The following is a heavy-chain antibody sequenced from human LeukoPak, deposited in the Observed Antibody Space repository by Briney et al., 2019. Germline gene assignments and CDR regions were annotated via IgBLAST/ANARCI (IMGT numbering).Heavy chain of an antibody. V-gene: IGHV3-21*04. CDR3: AKVFDSSGWYWFDP. Sequence: GGSLRLSCAASGFTFSSYSMNWVRQAPGKGLEWVSSISSSSSYIYYADSVKGRFTISRDNAKNSLYLQMNSLRAEDTAVYHCAKVFDSSGWYWFDPWGQGTLVTVSS. CDR2: ISSSSSYI. CDR1: GFTFSSYS. J-gene: IGHJ5*02. D-gene: IGHD6-19*01.